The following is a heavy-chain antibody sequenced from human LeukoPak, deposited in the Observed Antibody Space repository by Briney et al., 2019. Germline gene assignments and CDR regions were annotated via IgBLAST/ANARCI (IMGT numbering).Heavy chain of an antibody. Sequence: SETLSLTCTVSGGSISSYYWSWIRQPPGKGLEWIGYIYYSGSTNYNPSLKSRVTISVDTSKNQFSLRLSSVTAADTAVYYCARSYDILTGNTLGVDYWGQGTLVTVSS. CDR2: IYYSGST. J-gene: IGHJ4*02. CDR3: ARSYDILTGNTLGVDY. D-gene: IGHD3-9*01. CDR1: GGSISSYY. V-gene: IGHV4-59*01.